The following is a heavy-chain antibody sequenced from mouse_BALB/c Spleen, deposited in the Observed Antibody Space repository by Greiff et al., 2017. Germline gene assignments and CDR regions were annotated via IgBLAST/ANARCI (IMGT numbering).Heavy chain of an antibody. CDR3: ARSTMITDWYFDV. D-gene: IGHD2-4*01. Sequence: EVQLVESGPELVKPGASVKMSCKASGYTFTSYVMHWVKQKPGQGLEWIGYINPYNDGTKYNEKFKGKATLTSDKSSSTAYMELSSLTSEDSAVYYCARSTMITDWYFDVWGAGTTVTVSS. CDR2: INPYNDGT. J-gene: IGHJ1*01. CDR1: GYTFTSYV. V-gene: IGHV1-14*01.